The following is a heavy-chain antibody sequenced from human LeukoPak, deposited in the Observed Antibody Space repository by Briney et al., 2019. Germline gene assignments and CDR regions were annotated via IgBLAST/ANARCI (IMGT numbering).Heavy chain of an antibody. CDR3: AKIQFQLPPARWPSIA. V-gene: IGHV3-23*01. Sequence: AGGSLRLSCAASGFTFSNYAMSWVRQAPTKGLEWVSTICGSGDGTYYADSVRGRFPISRDNPKNTLYLQTNSLRAEDTAIYYCAKIQFQLPPARWPSIAWGQGALVTVSS. CDR1: GFTFSNYA. J-gene: IGHJ5*02. D-gene: IGHD5-24*01. CDR2: ICGSGDGT.